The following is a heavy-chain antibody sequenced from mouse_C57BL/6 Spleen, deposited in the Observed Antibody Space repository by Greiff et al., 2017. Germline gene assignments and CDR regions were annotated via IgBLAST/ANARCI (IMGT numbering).Heavy chain of an antibody. J-gene: IGHJ1*03. Sequence: EVKLVESGGGLVQSGRSLRLSCATSGFTFSDFYMEWVRQAPGKGLEWIAASRNKANDYTTEYSASVKGRFIVSRDTSQSILYLQMNALRAEDTAIYYCARDPLYYGRGYFDVWGTGTTVTVSS. CDR1: GFTFSDFY. D-gene: IGHD1-1*01. CDR3: ARDPLYYGRGYFDV. V-gene: IGHV7-1*01. CDR2: SRNKANDYTT.